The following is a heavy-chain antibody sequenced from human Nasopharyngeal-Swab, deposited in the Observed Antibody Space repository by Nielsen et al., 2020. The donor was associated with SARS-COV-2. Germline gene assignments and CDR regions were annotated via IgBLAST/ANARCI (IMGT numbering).Heavy chain of an antibody. J-gene: IGHJ4*02. D-gene: IGHD3-22*01. CDR1: GFTFADYA. CDR3: AKLADYYDSSGQFDY. Sequence: SLPISCAVSGFTFADYAMHWVRQAPGKGLEWVSGISWNSGSIGYADSVKGRFTISRDNAKNSLYLQMNSLRAEDTALYYCAKLADYYDSSGQFDYWGQGTLVTVSS. V-gene: IGHV3-9*01. CDR2: ISWNSGSI.